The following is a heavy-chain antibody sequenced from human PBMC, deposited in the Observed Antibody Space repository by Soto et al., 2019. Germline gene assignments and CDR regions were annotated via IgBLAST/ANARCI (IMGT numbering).Heavy chain of an antibody. CDR3: AKGRAAVVLGSSLADF. CDR2: ISWNSSSI. V-gene: IGHV3-9*01. D-gene: IGHD5-18*01. J-gene: IGHJ4*02. Sequence: SLRLSCAAPGFTFDDYFMHWVRQVPGKGLEWVSGISWNSSSIGYADSVKGRFTIYRDNAKNSLYLQMNSLRPEDTALYYCAKGRAAVVLGSSLADFWGRGSLVTVSS. CDR1: GFTFDDYF.